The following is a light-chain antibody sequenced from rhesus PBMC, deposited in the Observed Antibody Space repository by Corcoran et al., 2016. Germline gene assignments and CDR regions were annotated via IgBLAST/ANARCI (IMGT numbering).Light chain of an antibody. Sequence: ETVMTQSPATLSLSPGERATLACRASQSVNRHLAWYQQKPGQAPRLLIYDASNRATGIPHRFRGSGFGTDVTLTISSLEPEDVGVYYCQQESNWPLTFGGGTKVEIK. V-gene: IGKV3-35*01. CDR2: DAS. J-gene: IGKJ4*01. CDR1: QSVNRH. CDR3: QQESNWPLT.